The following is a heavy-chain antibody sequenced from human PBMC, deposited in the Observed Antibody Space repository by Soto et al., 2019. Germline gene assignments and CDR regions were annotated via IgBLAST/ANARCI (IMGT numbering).Heavy chain of an antibody. CDR3: ARVSGGDGYYGESIDY. D-gene: IGHD3-10*01. Sequence: QVQLVESGGGVVQPGRSLRLSCAASGFIFSNYGMHWVRQAPGKGLEWVAVIWYDGSNKYYADSVKGRFTISRDSSKNTLYLQMNSLRAEDTAVYYCARVSGGDGYYGESIDYWGQGTLVTVSS. CDR2: IWYDGSNK. J-gene: IGHJ4*02. V-gene: IGHV3-33*01. CDR1: GFIFSNYG.